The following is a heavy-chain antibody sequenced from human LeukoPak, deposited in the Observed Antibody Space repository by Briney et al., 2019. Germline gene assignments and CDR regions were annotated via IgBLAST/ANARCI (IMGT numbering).Heavy chain of an antibody. CDR1: GLTFSTSG. D-gene: IGHD1-14*01. CDR3: ATETNGRHYDY. Sequence: GGSLSLSCTASGLTFSTSGFNWVRQAPGKGLEWVASIGPTGSDRYHADSIKGRFTISRDNANNFLYLQMNSLRAEDTAVYYCATETNGRHYDYWGQGPLLTVSS. CDR2: IGPTGSDR. V-gene: IGHV3-21*06. J-gene: IGHJ4*02.